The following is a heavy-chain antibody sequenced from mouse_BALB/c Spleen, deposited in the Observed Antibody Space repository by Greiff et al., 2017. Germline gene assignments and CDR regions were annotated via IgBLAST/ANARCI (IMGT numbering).Heavy chain of an antibody. J-gene: IGHJ1*01. V-gene: IGHV1-69*02. Sequence: QVQLQQPGAELVKPGAPVKLSCKASGYTFTSYWMNWVKQRPGRGLEWIGRIDPSDSETHYNQKFKDKATLTVDKSSSTAYIQLSSLTSEDSAVYYCARYGSSLFFDVWGAGTTVTVSS. D-gene: IGHD1-1*01. CDR2: IDPSDSET. CDR3: ARYGSSLFFDV. CDR1: GYTFTSYW.